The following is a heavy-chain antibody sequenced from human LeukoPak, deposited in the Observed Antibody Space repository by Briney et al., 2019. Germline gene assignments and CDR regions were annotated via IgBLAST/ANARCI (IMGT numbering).Heavy chain of an antibody. CDR1: GFTFSSYE. V-gene: IGHV3-48*03. CDR3: ARGELVWYCYMDV. D-gene: IGHD1-1*01. J-gene: IGHJ6*03. CDR2: ISSSGSTI. Sequence: GGSLRLSCAASGFTFSSYEMNWVRQAPGKGLEWVSYISSSGSTIYYADSVKGRFTISRDNAKNSLYLQMNSLRAEDTAVYYCARGELVWYCYMDVWGKGTTVTISS.